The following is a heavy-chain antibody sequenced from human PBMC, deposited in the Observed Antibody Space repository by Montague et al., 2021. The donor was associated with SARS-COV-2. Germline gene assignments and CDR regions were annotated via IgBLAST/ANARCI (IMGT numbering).Heavy chain of an antibody. J-gene: IGHJ6*02. Sequence: SLRLSCAASGFTFSSYAMSWVRQAPGKGLEWVSAINSGGSSTYYADSVKGRFTISRDNSKNMLYLQMNSLRAEDTAVYYCAKDHFLDYGSGEACYYYYGMDVWGQGTTVTVSS. CDR2: INSGGSST. CDR1: GFTFSSYA. D-gene: IGHD3-10*01. V-gene: IGHV3-23*03. CDR3: AKDHFLDYGSGEACYYYYGMDV.